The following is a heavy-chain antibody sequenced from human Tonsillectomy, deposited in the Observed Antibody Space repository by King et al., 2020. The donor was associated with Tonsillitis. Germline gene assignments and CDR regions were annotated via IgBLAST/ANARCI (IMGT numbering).Heavy chain of an antibody. J-gene: IGHJ4*02. CDR3: ARVERHSRKPYSSSWYYFDY. CDR1: GGSFSGYY. D-gene: IGHD6-13*01. CDR2: INHSGST. Sequence: VQLQQWGAGLLKPSETLSLTCAVYGGSFSGYYWSWIRQPPGKGLEWIGEINHSGSTNYNPSLKSRVTISVDTSKNQFSLKLSSVTAADTAVYYCARVERHSRKPYSSSWYYFDYWGQGTLVTVSS. V-gene: IGHV4-34*01.